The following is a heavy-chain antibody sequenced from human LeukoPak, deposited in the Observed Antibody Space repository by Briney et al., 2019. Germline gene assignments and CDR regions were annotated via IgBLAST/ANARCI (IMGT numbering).Heavy chain of an antibody. V-gene: IGHV4-61*01. Sequence: SETLSLTCAVSGGSVNSGSYYWNWIRQPPGKGLEWIGYIYYSGSTNYNPSLKSRVTISVDTSKNQFSLKLSSVTAADTAVYYCARAAYSGSYHSDYWGQGTLVTVSS. D-gene: IGHD1-26*01. CDR1: GGSVNSGSYY. J-gene: IGHJ4*02. CDR2: IYYSGST. CDR3: ARAAYSGSYHSDY.